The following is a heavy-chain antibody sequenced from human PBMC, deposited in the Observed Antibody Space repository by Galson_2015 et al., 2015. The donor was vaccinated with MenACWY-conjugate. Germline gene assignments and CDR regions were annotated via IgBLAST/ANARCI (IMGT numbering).Heavy chain of an antibody. J-gene: IGHJ5*02. Sequence: SLRLSCAASGFTFSNYAMGWVRQASGKGLEWVSGLSGSGDKTFYEESVKGRFTISRDNSKNTLHLQMSSPRAEDTAVYYCAKAQSIGWYVGYNYFDPWGQGALVTVSS. CDR1: GFTFSNYA. CDR3: AKAQSIGWYVGYNYFDP. V-gene: IGHV3-23*01. CDR2: LSGSGDKT. D-gene: IGHD6-19*01.